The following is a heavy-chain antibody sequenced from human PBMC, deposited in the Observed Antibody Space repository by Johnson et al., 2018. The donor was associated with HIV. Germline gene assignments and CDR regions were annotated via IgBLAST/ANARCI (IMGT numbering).Heavy chain of an antibody. Sequence: VQLMESGGGVVRPGGSLRLSCAASGFTFDDYGMTWVRQAPGKGLEWVSGINWNGGSTGYADSVKGRFTISRDNARNSVFLQMDSLRAEDTAVYYCASFGAEAGLGGAFHIWGQGTMVTVTS. CDR2: INWNGGST. D-gene: IGHD6-19*01. CDR1: GFTFDDYG. V-gene: IGHV3-20*04. J-gene: IGHJ3*02. CDR3: ASFGAEAGLGGAFHI.